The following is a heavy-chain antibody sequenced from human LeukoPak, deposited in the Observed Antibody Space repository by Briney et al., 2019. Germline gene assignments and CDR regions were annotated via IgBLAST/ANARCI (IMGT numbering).Heavy chain of an antibody. D-gene: IGHD3-9*01. CDR1: GGSISSYY. J-gene: IGHJ3*02. CDR2: IYYSGST. CDR3: ASHLEDYDILTGYYHDAFDI. V-gene: IGHV4-59*01. Sequence: PSETLSLTCTVSGGSISSYYWSWIRQPPGKGLEWIGYIYYSGSTNYNPSLKSRVTISVDTSKNQFSLKLSSVTAADTAVYYCASHLEDYDILTGYYHDAFDIWGQGTMVTVSS.